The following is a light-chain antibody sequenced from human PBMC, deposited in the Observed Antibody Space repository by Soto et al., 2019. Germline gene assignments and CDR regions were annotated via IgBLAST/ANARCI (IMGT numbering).Light chain of an antibody. CDR1: QTISSR. CDR2: AAS. J-gene: IGKJ1*01. CDR3: QHYNSYFPT. Sequence: DTQTTQSPSTLSASVGARVTITCRASQTISSRLAWYQQKPGKAPKLLIYAASNLESGVPSRFSGSGSGAEFTLTISSLQPDDFATYYCQHYNSYFPTFGQGTKVDSK. V-gene: IGKV1-5*01.